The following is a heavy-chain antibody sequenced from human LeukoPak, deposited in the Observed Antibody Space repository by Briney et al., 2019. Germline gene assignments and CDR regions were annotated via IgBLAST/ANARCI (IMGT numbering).Heavy chain of an antibody. D-gene: IGHD6-13*01. J-gene: IGHJ3*02. V-gene: IGHV3-23*01. CDR2: ISGSGGST. CDR1: GFTFSSYA. CDR3: AKRSSSGYAFDI. Sequence: GGSLRLSCAASGFTFSSYAMSWVRQAPGKGLEWVSAISGSGGSTYYADSVKGRFTISRDNSKNALYLQMNSLRAEDTAVYYCAKRSSSGYAFDIWGQGTMVTVSS.